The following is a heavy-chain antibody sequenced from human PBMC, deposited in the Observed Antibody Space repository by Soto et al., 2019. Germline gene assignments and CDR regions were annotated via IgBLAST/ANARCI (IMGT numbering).Heavy chain of an antibody. J-gene: IGHJ4*02. CDR2: INPSGGST. V-gene: IGHV1-46*01. Sequence: ASVKVSCKASGYTFTSYYMHWVRQAPGQGLEWMGIINPSGGSTSYAQKFQGRVTMTRDTSTSTVYMELRSVRSEDTAVYCCVRGREGWNYSDYWGRGTRVSVCS. D-gene: IGHD6-19*01. CDR3: VRGREGWNYSDY. CDR1: GYTFTSYY.